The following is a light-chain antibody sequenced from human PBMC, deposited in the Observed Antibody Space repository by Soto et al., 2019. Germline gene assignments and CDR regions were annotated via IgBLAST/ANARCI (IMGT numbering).Light chain of an antibody. CDR2: GSS. J-gene: IGKJ1*01. Sequence: EIVLTQSPGTLSLSPGERATLSCRASQSLNSFYLAWYQQKPGQAPRLLIYGSSNRTTGIPDRFSGSGSGTDFALTISRLDPEDFAVYYCQQYDISPRTFGQGTKVEVK. V-gene: IGKV3-20*01. CDR1: QSLNSFY. CDR3: QQYDISPRT.